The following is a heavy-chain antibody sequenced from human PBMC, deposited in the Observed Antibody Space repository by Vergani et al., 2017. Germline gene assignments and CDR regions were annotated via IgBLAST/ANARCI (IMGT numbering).Heavy chain of an antibody. D-gene: IGHD1-1*01. Sequence: EVELVQSGPEMSKPGESLKISCKGSEYSFGNYWIGWVRQMPGKGLEWMGIIYPADSDTRYSPSFQGQVTISADKSISTAFLQWDSLTASDTALYYCARHTTYTDSWGQGTLVTVSS. J-gene: IGHJ4*02. CDR3: ARHTTYTDS. CDR2: IYPADSDT. CDR1: EYSFGNYW. V-gene: IGHV5-51*01.